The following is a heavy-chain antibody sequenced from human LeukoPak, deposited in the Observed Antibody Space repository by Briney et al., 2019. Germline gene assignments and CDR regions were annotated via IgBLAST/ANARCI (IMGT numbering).Heavy chain of an antibody. D-gene: IGHD3-22*01. J-gene: IGHJ5*02. CDR2: IYYSGST. CDR1: GGSISSYY. Sequence: SETLSLTCTVSGGSISSYYWSWIRQPPGKGLEWIGYIYYSGSTNYNPSLKSRVTISVDTSKNQFSLKLSSVTAADTAVYYCARVLDYDSSGYPNWFGPWGQGTLVTVSS. CDR3: ARVLDYDSSGYPNWFGP. V-gene: IGHV4-59*01.